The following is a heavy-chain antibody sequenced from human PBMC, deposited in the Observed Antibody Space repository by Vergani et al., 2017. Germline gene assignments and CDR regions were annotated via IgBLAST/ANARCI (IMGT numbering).Heavy chain of an antibody. D-gene: IGHD4-11*01. Sequence: QLQLQESGPGLVKPSETLYLTCTVSGGSISSSSYYWGWIRQPPGKGLEWIGSIYYSGSTYYNPSLKSRVTISVDTSKNQFSLKLSSVTAADTAVYYCARHKPMTTVTTGWGQGTLVTVSS. CDR2: IYYSGST. CDR1: GGSISSSSYY. CDR3: ARHKPMTTVTTG. J-gene: IGHJ4*02. V-gene: IGHV4-39*01.